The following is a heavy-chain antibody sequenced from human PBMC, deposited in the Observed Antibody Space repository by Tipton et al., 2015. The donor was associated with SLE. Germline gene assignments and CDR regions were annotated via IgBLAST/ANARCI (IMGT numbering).Heavy chain of an antibody. D-gene: IGHD5-24*01. J-gene: IGHJ3*02. Sequence: QLVQSGGGLVKPGGSLRLSCAASGFTFSSYSMNWVRQAPGKGLEWVSSISSSSSYIYYADSVKGRFTISRDNAKNSLYLQMNSLRAEDTAVYYCASAGDGYKYAFDIWGQGTMVTVSS. CDR3: ASAGDGYKYAFDI. CDR2: ISSSSSYI. CDR1: GFTFSSYS. V-gene: IGHV3-21*01.